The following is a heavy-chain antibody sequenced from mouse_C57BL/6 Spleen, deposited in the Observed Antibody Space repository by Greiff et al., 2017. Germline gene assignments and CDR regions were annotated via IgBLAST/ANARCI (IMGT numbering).Heavy chain of an antibody. CDR2: ISSGSSTI. J-gene: IGHJ1*03. D-gene: IGHD2-3*01. Sequence: DVMLVESGGGLVKPGGSLKLSCAASGFTFSDYGMHWVRQAPEKGLEWVAYISSGSSTIYYADTVKGRFTISRDNAKNTLFLQMTSLRSEDTAMYYCARDDGYYRYFDVWGTGTTVTVSS. CDR3: ARDDGYYRYFDV. CDR1: GFTFSDYG. V-gene: IGHV5-17*01.